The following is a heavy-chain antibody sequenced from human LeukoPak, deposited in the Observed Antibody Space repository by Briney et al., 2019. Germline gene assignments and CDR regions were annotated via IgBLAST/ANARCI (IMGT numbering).Heavy chain of an antibody. CDR2: INHSGST. CDR3: ARRGVVPAARRQFDY. Sequence: PSETLSLTCQVYGGSFSGYYWSWIRQPPGEGLEWIGEINHSGSTNYNPSLKSRVTISVDTSKNQFSLKLSSVTAADTAVYYCARRGVVPAARRQFDYWGQGTLVTVSS. D-gene: IGHD2-2*01. J-gene: IGHJ4*02. CDR1: GGSFSGYY. V-gene: IGHV4-34*01.